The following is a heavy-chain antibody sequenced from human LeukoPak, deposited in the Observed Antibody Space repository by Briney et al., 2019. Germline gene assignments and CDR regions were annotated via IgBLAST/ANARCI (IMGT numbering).Heavy chain of an antibody. Sequence: GGSLRLSCAASGFTFSSYAMSWVRQAPGKGLEWVSAISGSGGSTYYADSVKGRFTISRDNSKNTLYLQMNSLRAEDTAVYYRATRLPRGAYCGGDCYLDYWGQGTLVTVSS. CDR1: GFTFSSYA. D-gene: IGHD2-21*01. V-gene: IGHV3-23*01. J-gene: IGHJ4*02. CDR2: ISGSGGST. CDR3: ATRLPRGAYCGGDCYLDY.